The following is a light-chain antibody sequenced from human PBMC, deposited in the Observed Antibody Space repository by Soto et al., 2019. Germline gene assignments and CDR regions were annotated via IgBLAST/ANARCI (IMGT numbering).Light chain of an antibody. J-gene: IGKJ1*01. CDR2: GAS. Sequence: EIVLTQSPGTLSLSPGERASLSCRAIQSVSSSSLAWYQQKPGQPPRLLIYGASSRSTCIPDRFSGSGSGTDFTLPISRLEPEDFAVYFCQQYGDSPDTDRWTFGPGTKVEIK. CDR1: QSVSSSS. CDR3: QQYGDSPDTDRWT. V-gene: IGKV3-20*01.